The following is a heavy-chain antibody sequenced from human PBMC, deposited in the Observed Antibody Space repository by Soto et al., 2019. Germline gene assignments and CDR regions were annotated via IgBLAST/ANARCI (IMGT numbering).Heavy chain of an antibody. V-gene: IGHV4-31*03. Sequence: QVQLQESGPGLVKPSQTLSLTCTVSGGSISSGDYYWSWIRQHPGKDLEWIGYIYYNGNTYSTPSLNSRANISLDTAKNQFCLKLNSVTAADTAVYYCARDVGSSHGPGHPHYFDYWGQGTLVTVSS. CDR2: IYYNGNT. CDR3: ARDVGSSHGPGHPHYFDY. J-gene: IGHJ4*02. CDR1: GGSISSGDYY. D-gene: IGHD2-2*01.